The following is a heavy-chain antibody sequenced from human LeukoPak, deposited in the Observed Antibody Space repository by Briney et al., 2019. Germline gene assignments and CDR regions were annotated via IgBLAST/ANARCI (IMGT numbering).Heavy chain of an antibody. V-gene: IGHV1-2*02. Sequence: GASVKVPCKASGYTFTCYYMHWVRQAPGQGLEWMGWINPNSGGTNYAQKFQGRVTMTRDTSISTAYMELSRLRSDDTAVYYCASQPMKYYYYGMDVWGQGTTVTVSS. CDR1: GYTFTCYY. J-gene: IGHJ6*02. CDR2: INPNSGGT. D-gene: IGHD3-22*01. CDR3: ASQPMKYYYYGMDV.